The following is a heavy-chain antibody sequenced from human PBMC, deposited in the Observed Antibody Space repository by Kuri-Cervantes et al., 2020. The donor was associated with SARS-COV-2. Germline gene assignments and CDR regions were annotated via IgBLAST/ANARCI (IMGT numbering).Heavy chain of an antibody. Sequence: GESLKISCAASGFTFSSYWMSWVRQAPGKGLEWVANIKQDGSEKYYVDSVKGRFTISRDNAKNSLYLQMNSLRAEDTAVYYCARDRKYYDFWSGPNYYMDVWGKGTTVTVS. J-gene: IGHJ6*03. CDR3: ARDRKYYDFWSGPNYYMDV. V-gene: IGHV3-7*01. D-gene: IGHD3-3*01. CDR1: GFTFSSYW. CDR2: IKQDGSEK.